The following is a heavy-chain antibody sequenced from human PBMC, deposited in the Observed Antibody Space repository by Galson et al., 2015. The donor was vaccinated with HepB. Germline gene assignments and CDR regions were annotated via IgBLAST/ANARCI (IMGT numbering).Heavy chain of an antibody. CDR1: GYSFTSYW. V-gene: IGHV5-51*01. D-gene: IGHD4-23*01. Sequence: QSGAEVKKPGESLKISCKGSGYSFTSYWIGWVRQMPGKGLEWMGIIYPGDSDTRYSPSFQGQVTISADKSISTAYLQWSSLKASDTAMYYCARLVSQLPTAVTPLFDWFDPWGQGTLVTVSS. CDR2: IYPGDSDT. CDR3: ARLVSQLPTAVTPLFDWFDP. J-gene: IGHJ5*02.